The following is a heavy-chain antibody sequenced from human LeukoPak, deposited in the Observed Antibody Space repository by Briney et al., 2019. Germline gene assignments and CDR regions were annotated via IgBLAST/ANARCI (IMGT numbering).Heavy chain of an antibody. J-gene: IGHJ4*02. D-gene: IGHD3-22*01. Sequence: ASVKVSCKASRYTFFSYDITWVRQATGQGLEWMGWMNPNSGNAGYAQKFQGRVTMTRNTSTNTAYMELSSLRPEDTAVYYCARGITYYYDSSVAYWGQGTLVTVSS. CDR3: ARGITYYYDSSVAY. CDR1: RYTFFSYD. CDR2: MNPNSGNA. V-gene: IGHV1-8*01.